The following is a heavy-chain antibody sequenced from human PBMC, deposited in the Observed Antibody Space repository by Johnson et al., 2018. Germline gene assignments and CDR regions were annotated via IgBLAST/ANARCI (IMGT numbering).Heavy chain of an antibody. CDR1: GFTFSTFG. V-gene: IGHV3-30*18. D-gene: IGHD5-24*01. Sequence: QVQLVQSGGGVVQPGKSLRLSCAASGFTFSTFGMHWVRQAPGKGLEWVTLISYDGRDKYYADSVRGRFTISRDNSKNTLYLQMNSLRAEDTAVYYCAKGSRLQDYFYYYYMDVWGKGPTVTVSS. CDR2: ISYDGRDK. CDR3: AKGSRLQDYFYYYYMDV. J-gene: IGHJ6*03.